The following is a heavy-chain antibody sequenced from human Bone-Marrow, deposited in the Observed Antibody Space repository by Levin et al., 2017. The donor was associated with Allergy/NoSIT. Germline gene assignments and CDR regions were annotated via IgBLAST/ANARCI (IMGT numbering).Heavy chain of an antibody. CDR3: AKDLGSNWFLDH. D-gene: IGHD6-13*01. J-gene: IGHJ4*02. V-gene: IGHV3-30*18. CDR1: GFTFRTYG. Sequence: LSLTCETSGFTFRTYGMHWVRQAPGKGLEWVAAISYDGSKYADSVKGRFNISRDNSKNTVYLQIISLRAEDTAMYYCAKDLGSNWFLDHWGQGTLVTVSS. CDR2: ISYDGSK.